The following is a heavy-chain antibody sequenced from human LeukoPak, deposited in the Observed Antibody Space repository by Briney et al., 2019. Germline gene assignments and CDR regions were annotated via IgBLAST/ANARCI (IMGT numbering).Heavy chain of an antibody. CDR1: GFTFSNHW. Sequence: GGSLRLSCVASGFTFSNHWMSWVRQAPGKGLEWVANIKLDGSEQYYEDSVKGRFTISRDNAKNSLLLQMNSLRAEDTAVYYCARGSFYGSGSYPGPPDYWGQGTLVTVSS. CDR2: IKLDGSEQ. J-gene: IGHJ4*02. CDR3: ARGSFYGSGSYPGPPDY. V-gene: IGHV3-7*01. D-gene: IGHD3-10*01.